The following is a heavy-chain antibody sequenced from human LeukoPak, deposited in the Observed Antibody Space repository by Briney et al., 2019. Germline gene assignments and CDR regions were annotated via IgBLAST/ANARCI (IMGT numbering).Heavy chain of an antibody. CDR3: ARDLGSSWRGFDY. CDR2: IWFDGSMK. J-gene: IGHJ4*02. CDR1: GFTFSTSA. D-gene: IGHD6-13*01. V-gene: IGHV3-33*08. Sequence: GGTLRLSCAVSGFTFSTSAMHWGRQAPGKGLEWVALIWFDGSMKTYVDSVKGRFTISRDNSKNTLYLQMNSLRAEDTAVYYCARDLGSSWRGFDYWGQGTLVTVSS.